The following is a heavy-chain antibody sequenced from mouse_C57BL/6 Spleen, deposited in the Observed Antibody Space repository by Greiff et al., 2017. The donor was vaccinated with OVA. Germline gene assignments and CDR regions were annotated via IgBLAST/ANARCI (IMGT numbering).Heavy chain of an antibody. J-gene: IGHJ2*01. CDR3: ARKARGITTDYFDY. V-gene: IGHV1-53*01. CDR2: INPSNGGT. D-gene: IGHD1-1*01. CDR1: GYTFTSYW. Sequence: QVQLQQSGTELVKPGASVKLSCKASGYTFTSYWMHWVKQRPGQGLEWIGNINPSNGGTNYNEKFKSKATLTVDKSSSTAYMQLSSLTSEDSAVYYCARKARGITTDYFDYWGQGTTLTVSS.